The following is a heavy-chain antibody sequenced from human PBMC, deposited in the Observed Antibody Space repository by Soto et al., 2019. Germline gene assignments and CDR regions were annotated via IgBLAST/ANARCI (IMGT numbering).Heavy chain of an antibody. CDR1: GGSFSGYY. CDR2: INHSGST. Sequence: PSETLSLTCAFYGGSFSGYYWSLIRQPPGKGLKWIGEINHSGSTYYNPSLKSRLTISVDTSKNQFSLKLSSVTAADTAVYYCARVGRIFGSYYYMDVWDKGTTVTVSS. V-gene: IGHV4-34*01. J-gene: IGHJ6*03. CDR3: ARVGRIFGSYYYMDV. D-gene: IGHD3-3*02.